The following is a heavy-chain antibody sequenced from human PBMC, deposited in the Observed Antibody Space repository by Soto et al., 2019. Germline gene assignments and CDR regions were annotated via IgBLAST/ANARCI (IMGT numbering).Heavy chain of an antibody. CDR3: AREGRVGCEGYDFDH. Sequence: ASVKVSCKAPGYTFTNLGHYIHWVRRDIGQGLEWMGWTSHTIGGTNYGQNFQGSVTMTSGASITTAYMELTRLRSDGTAVYYWAREGRVGCEGYDFDHWDQGTPDT. CDR1: GYTFTNLGHY. J-gene: IGHJ4*02. V-gene: IGHV1-2*02. D-gene: IGHD1-26*01. CDR2: TSHTIGGT.